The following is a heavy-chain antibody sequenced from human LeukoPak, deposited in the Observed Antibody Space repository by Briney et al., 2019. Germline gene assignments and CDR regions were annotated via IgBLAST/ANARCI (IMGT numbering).Heavy chain of an antibody. Sequence: GGSLRLSCAASGFTFSSYSMNWVRQAPGKGLEWVSSISSSSSYIYYADLVKGRFTISRDNAKNSLYLQMNSLRAEDTAVYYWARLEGYYDFWSGYYQEFDPWGQGTLVTVSS. CDR2: ISSSSSYI. CDR1: GFTFSSYS. V-gene: IGHV3-21*01. CDR3: ARLEGYYDFWSGYYQEFDP. D-gene: IGHD3-3*01. J-gene: IGHJ5*02.